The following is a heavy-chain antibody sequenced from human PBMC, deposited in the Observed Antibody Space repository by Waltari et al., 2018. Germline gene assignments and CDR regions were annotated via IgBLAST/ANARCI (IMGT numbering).Heavy chain of an antibody. CDR3: ARGGGGDWEWFDP. J-gene: IGHJ5*02. D-gene: IGHD2-21*02. CDR1: GGSISGFY. CDR2: IYYTGST. Sequence: QVQLQESGPSLLKPSETLSLICTVSGGSISGFYWSWVRQPPGKGLHWIVYIYYTGSTNFNPSLKSRVTMSVDTSKNQFSLKLSSVTAADTAFYYCARGGGGDWEWFDPWGQGTLVTVSS. V-gene: IGHV4-59*01.